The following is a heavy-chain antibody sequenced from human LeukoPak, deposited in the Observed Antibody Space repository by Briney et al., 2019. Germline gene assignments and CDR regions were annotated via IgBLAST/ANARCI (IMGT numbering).Heavy chain of an antibody. CDR3: ARVGVESYYYYYMDV. J-gene: IGHJ6*03. Sequence: SETLSLTCTVSGGSINSYYWSWIRQSPVKGLEWIGYIHYSGTTNYNPSLKSRVTISVDTSKNQFSLKLRSVTAADTAVYYCARVGVESYYYYYMDVWGKGTTVTVS. CDR2: IHYSGTT. D-gene: IGHD3-16*01. V-gene: IGHV4-59*01. CDR1: GGSINSYY.